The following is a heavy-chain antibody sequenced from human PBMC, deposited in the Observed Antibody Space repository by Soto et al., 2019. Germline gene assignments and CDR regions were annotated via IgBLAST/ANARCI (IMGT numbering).Heavy chain of an antibody. CDR1: GVSISTYY. CDR2: IYYSGNT. V-gene: IGHV4-59*01. D-gene: IGHD2-21*02. J-gene: IGHJ4*02. CDR3: ARHSVVTRTFDY. Sequence: QVQLQESGPGLVKPSETLSLTCTVSGVSISTYYWNWIRQPPGKGLEWIGYIYYSGNTNYNPSLKSRVTISLDTSKNQFSLKLSSVTAAETAVYYCARHSVVTRTFDYWGLGTLVTVSS.